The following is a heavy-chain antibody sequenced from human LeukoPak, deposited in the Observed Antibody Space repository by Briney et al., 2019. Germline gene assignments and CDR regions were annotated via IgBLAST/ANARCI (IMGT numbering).Heavy chain of an antibody. D-gene: IGHD3-9*01. CDR2: ISASGIST. Sequence: GGSLRLSCAASGFNFNSYAMNWVRQAPGKGLEWVSSISASGISTYYSDSVKGRFTISRDNSKNTLYLQMNSLRAEDTAVNYXAKGDNXILTGYYNSFDYWGQGTLVTVSS. V-gene: IGHV3-23*01. CDR3: AKGDNXILTGYYNSFDY. CDR1: GFNFNSYA. J-gene: IGHJ4*02.